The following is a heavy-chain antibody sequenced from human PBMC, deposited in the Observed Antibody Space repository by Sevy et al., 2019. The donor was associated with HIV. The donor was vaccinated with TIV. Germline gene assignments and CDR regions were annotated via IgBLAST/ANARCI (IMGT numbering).Heavy chain of an antibody. CDR3: ARPSPRIAAAASAFCDN. J-gene: IGHJ4*02. D-gene: IGHD6-13*01. Sequence: GESLKISCEVSGYSFNSYAISWVRQAPGKGLEWVSTINGRGGSTYYADSVKGRFTISRDNPKNTLFLQMINLRVDDTAIYYCARPSPRIAAAASAFCDNWGQGTLVTVSS. CDR2: INGRGGST. V-gene: IGHV3-23*01. CDR1: GYSFNSYA.